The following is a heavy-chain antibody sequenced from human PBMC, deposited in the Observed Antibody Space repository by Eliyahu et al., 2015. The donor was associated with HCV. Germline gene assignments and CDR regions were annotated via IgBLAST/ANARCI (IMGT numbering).Heavy chain of an antibody. V-gene: IGHV4-39*01. D-gene: IGHD1-1*01. CDR1: GDSINXXSFX. Sequence: QLRLQESGPGLVKPSETLSLTCXVFGDSINXXSFXWGXFXQPPGKGLXWIGAIHSSXNTYXNPSLRSRVSISLDTSKNQFSLRLTSVTAADTATFYCARHRGTGGTWYPAYSRSPFFWGQGTLVTVSS. J-gene: IGHJ4*02. CDR3: ARHRGTGGTWYPAYSRSPFF. CDR2: IHSSXNT.